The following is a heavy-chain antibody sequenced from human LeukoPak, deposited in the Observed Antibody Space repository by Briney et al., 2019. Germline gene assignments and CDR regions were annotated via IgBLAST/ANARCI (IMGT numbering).Heavy chain of an antibody. CDR2: INPNSGDT. Sequence: GASVKVSCKASGYTFTGYYMHWVRQAPGQGLEWMGWINPNSGDTNYAQKFQGRVTMTRDTSISTAYMELSRLRSDDTAVYYCARDPLRFGELLGYFDYWGQGTLVTVSS. D-gene: IGHD3-10*01. CDR1: GYTFTGYY. J-gene: IGHJ4*02. V-gene: IGHV1-2*02. CDR3: ARDPLRFGELLGYFDY.